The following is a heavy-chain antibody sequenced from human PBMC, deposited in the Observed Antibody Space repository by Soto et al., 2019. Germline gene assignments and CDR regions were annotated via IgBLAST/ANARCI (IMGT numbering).Heavy chain of an antibody. D-gene: IGHD4-17*01. J-gene: IGHJ4*02. V-gene: IGHV4-39*01. Sequence: SETLSLTCTVSGGSISSSSYYWGWIRQPPGKGLEWIGSIYYSGSTYYNPSLKSRVTISVDTSKNQFSLKLSSVTAADTAVYYCARQPTVTTTRRFFDSWGQGSLVTVSS. CDR2: IYYSGST. CDR1: GGSISSSSYY. CDR3: ARQPTVTTTRRFFDS.